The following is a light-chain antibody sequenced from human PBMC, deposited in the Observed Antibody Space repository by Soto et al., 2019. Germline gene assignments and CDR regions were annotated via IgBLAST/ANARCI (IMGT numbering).Light chain of an antibody. V-gene: IGKV3-20*01. CDR2: GAS. J-gene: IGKJ1*01. CDR1: QSVSSSY. Sequence: EIVFTQSPGTLSLSPGERATLSCRASQSVSSSYLAWYQQKPGQAPRLLIYGASSRATGIPDRFSGSGSGTDFTLTISRLEPEDFAVYYCQQCGSSPETFGQGTKVDIK. CDR3: QQCGSSPET.